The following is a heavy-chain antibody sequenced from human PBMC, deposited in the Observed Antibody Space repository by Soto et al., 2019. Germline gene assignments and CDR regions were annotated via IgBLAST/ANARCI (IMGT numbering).Heavy chain of an antibody. CDR2: IKEDGSEK. CDR1: GFTFSNYW. J-gene: IGHJ4*02. Sequence: GGSLRLSCAASGFTFSNYWMTWVRQAPGKGLEWVARIKEDGSEKYHVDSVKGRFTIFRDNAKNSLYLQMNSLRPEDTAVYYCAGVATPISRNDHWGQGTLVTVSS. V-gene: IGHV3-7*03. CDR3: AGVATPISRNDH.